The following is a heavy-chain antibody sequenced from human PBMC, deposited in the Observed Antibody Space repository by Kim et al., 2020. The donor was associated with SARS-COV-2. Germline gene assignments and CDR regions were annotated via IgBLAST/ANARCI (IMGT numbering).Heavy chain of an antibody. V-gene: IGHV3-21*01. Sequence: DSVKDRSTTSRDNAKNSLYLQMNSLRAEDTAVYNCASDVPGPKMATGAYWGQGTLVTVSS. D-gene: IGHD5-12*01. CDR3: ASDVPGPKMATGAY. J-gene: IGHJ4*02.